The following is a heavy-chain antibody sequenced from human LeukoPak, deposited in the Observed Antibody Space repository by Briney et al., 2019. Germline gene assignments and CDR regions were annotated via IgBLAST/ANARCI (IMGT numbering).Heavy chain of an antibody. CDR1: GDSVSSNSAA. Sequence: SQTLSLTCAISGDSVSSNSAAWNWIRQSPSRGLEWLGRTYYRSRWYNEYALSVKSRITINPDTSKNQFSLQLNSVTPEDTAVYYCARVTGKQYLPFDSWGQGTLVTVSS. CDR3: ARVTGKQYLPFDS. J-gene: IGHJ4*02. CDR2: TYYRSRWYN. D-gene: IGHD3-10*01. V-gene: IGHV6-1*01.